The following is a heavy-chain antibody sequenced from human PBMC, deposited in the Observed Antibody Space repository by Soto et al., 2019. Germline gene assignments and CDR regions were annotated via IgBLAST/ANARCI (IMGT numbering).Heavy chain of an antibody. J-gene: IGHJ3*02. CDR3: ARDFYDSSGYLDAFDI. CDR1: GGSISSYY. D-gene: IGHD3-22*01. Sequence: SETLSLTCTVSGGSISSYYWNWIRQPPGKGLEWIGNIYYNGSTNYNPSLKSRVTISVDTSKSQFSLKLSSVTAADTAVYYCARDFYDSSGYLDAFDIWGQGTMVTV. CDR2: IYYNGST. V-gene: IGHV4-59*01.